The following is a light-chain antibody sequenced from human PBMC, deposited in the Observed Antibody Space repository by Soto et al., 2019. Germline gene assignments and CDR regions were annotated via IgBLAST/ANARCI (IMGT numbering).Light chain of an antibody. CDR1: QSVSSY. Sequence: EIVLTQSPATLSLSPGERATLSCRASQSVSSYLAWYQQKPGQAPRLLIYDASNRATGIPARFSGSGSGTDCTLTISSLEPEYFAVYYCQQRSNWPLIFTFGPGTKVDIK. CDR3: QQRSNWPLIFT. V-gene: IGKV3-11*01. J-gene: IGKJ3*01. CDR2: DAS.